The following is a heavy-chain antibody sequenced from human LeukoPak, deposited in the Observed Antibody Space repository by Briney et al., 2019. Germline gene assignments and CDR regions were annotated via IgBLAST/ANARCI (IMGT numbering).Heavy chain of an antibody. J-gene: IGHJ5*02. V-gene: IGHV3-7*05. CDR1: GFTFSNYW. D-gene: IGHD3-10*01. CDR3: VRGSSGTVVRGVAWAWFDP. CDR2: IKPDGSEK. Sequence: GGSLRLSCVASGFTFSNYWMTWVRQAPGKGLECVANIKPDGSEKHFVDSVRGRFTISRDNAKDSLYLQMNSLRAEDTAVYYCVRGSSGTVVRGVAWAWFDPWGQGTLVTVSS.